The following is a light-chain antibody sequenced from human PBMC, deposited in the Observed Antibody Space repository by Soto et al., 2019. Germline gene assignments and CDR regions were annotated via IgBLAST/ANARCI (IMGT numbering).Light chain of an antibody. CDR2: EVT. CDR1: SRNVGGYNF. CDR3: SSYTTSGTQV. J-gene: IGLJ2*01. Sequence: QSVLTQPASVSGSPGQSLTISCTGTSRNVGGYNFVSWYQQHPGKAPKLMIYEVTNRPSGVSNRFAGSKSGNTASLTISGLQAEDEADYYCSSYTTSGTQVFGGGTQLTVL. V-gene: IGLV2-14*01.